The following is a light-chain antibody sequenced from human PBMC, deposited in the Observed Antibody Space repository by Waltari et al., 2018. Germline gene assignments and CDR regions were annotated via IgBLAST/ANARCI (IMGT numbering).Light chain of an antibody. Sequence: QSALTQPASVSGSPGQSTTISCTGHRSYVGAYDSVPWYQHHPGKAPELMIYDVFKRPSGVSNRFSGSKSGNRASLTISGLQAEDEANYYCSSYTSSSTLMFGGGTKLTVL. J-gene: IGLJ3*02. CDR2: DVF. CDR3: SSYTSSSTLM. V-gene: IGLV2-14*03. CDR1: RSYVGAYDS.